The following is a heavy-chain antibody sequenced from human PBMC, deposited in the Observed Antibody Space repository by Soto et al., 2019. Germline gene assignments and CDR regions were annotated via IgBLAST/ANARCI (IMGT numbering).Heavy chain of an antibody. J-gene: IGHJ4*02. D-gene: IGHD3-10*01. Sequence: PGGSLRLSCTASGFSFSTYAMSWVRQAPGNGREWVSAISAGGQFAYYADSVKCRFIISRDSSRETIYVQMSGLRAEDTALYYCAKGGDYASGNIYNNLDYWGQGTPVTVSS. CDR1: GFSFSTYA. CDR3: AKGGDYASGNIYNNLDY. CDR2: ISAGGQFA. V-gene: IGHV3-23*01.